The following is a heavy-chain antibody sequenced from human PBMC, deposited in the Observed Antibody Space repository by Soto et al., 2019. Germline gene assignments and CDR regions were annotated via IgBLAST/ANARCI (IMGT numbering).Heavy chain of an antibody. CDR1: GFTFSAYA. Sequence: EVQLVESGGGLVQPGGSLRLSCAASGFTFSAYAMHWVRQPTGKGLEWVSAIGTLHDTYYTDSVKGRFTISRENAKNSLYLQMNSLTTGDTAVYYWGRQASYWHGGGGWFDPWGQGTLVTVSS. V-gene: IGHV3-13*01. CDR2: IGTLHDT. D-gene: IGHD2-8*02. CDR3: GRQASYWHGGGGWFDP. J-gene: IGHJ5*02.